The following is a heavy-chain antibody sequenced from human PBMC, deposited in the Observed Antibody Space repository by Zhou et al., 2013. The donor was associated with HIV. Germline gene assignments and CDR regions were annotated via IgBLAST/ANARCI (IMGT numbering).Heavy chain of an antibody. Sequence: QVQLVQSGAEVKKPGASVRVSCKASGYTFTDYYLHWVRQAPGQGLEWMGWINPNGGGTSYAQKFRGRVTMTRDTSISAAYMELRLRSDDTAVYYCAREGSQYGSSSHNWNFDLWGRGTLVTVSS. J-gene: IGHJ2*01. CDR2: INPNGGGT. CDR3: AREGSQYGSSSHNWNFDL. V-gene: IGHV1-2*02. CDR1: GYTFTDYY. D-gene: IGHD6-6*01.